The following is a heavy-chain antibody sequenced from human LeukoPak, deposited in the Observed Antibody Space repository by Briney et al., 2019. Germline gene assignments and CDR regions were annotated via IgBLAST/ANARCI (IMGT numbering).Heavy chain of an antibody. D-gene: IGHD5-24*01. CDR3: ARAQRWLQRNAADFDI. CDR2: INAGNGDT. V-gene: IGHV1-3*01. CDR1: GYTFTSYG. J-gene: IGHJ3*02. Sequence: GASVKVSCKASGYTFTSYGIHWVRQAPGQRLEWMGWINAGNGDTKYSQKFQGRVTITRDTSASTAYMELSSLRSEDTAVYYCARAQRWLQRNAADFDIWGQGTMVTVSS.